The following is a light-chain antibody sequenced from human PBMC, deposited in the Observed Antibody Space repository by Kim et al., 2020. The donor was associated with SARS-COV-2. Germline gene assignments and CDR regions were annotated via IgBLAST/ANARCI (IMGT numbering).Light chain of an antibody. V-gene: IGKV3-20*01. J-gene: IGKJ4*01. CDR2: GAS. Sequence: SSTYLAWYQQKPGQAPRLLIYGASSRATGIPDRFSGGGSGTDFTLTISRLEPEDFAVYYCQQYVSSPLTFGGGTKVDIK. CDR3: QQYVSSPLT. CDR1: SSTY.